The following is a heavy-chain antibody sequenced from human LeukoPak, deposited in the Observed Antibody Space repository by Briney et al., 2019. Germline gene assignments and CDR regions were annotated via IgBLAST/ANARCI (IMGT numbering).Heavy chain of an antibody. CDR3: ASRNDILTGYYPNS. CDR1: GGSFSNYI. J-gene: IGHJ4*02. CDR2: IVPLFATP. V-gene: IGHV1-69*05. Sequence: SVKVSSKPSGGSFSNYIITWVRQAPGQGLEWRGGIVPLFATPHYAQKYQGRLTIITDEPTSTAYMELSSLTSEDTAVYYCASRNDILTGYYPNSWGQGTLVGVSS. D-gene: IGHD3-9*01.